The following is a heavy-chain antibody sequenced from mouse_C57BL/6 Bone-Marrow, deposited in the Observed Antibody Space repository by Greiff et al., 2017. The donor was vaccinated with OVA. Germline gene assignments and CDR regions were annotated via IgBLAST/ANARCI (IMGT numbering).Heavy chain of an antibody. CDR2: IRNKANNHAT. V-gene: IGHV6-6*01. D-gene: IGHD2-3*01. CDR1: GFTFSDAW. J-gene: IGHJ3*01. CDR3: TRRRWPPAWFAY. Sequence: EVHLVESGGGLVQPGGSMKLSCAASGFTFSDAWMDWVRQSPEKGLEWVAEIRNKANNHATYYAESVTGRFTISRDDSKSSVYLQMNSLRAEDTGIYYCTRRRWPPAWFAYWGQGTLVTVSA.